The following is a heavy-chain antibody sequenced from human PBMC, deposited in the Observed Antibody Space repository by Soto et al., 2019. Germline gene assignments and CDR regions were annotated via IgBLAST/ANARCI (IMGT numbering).Heavy chain of an antibody. D-gene: IGHD5-12*01. CDR3: ARAVEMATSLAYYFAY. CDR1: GGSISSGDYY. CDR2: IYYSGST. V-gene: IGHV4-30-4*01. Sequence: QVQLQESGPGLVKPSQTLSLTCTVSGGSISSGDYYWSWIRQPPGKGLEWIGYIYYSGSTYYNPSLHRRVTISVDTSKNQFSLKLSSVTAADTAVYYCARAVEMATSLAYYFAYWGQGTLVTVSS. J-gene: IGHJ4*02.